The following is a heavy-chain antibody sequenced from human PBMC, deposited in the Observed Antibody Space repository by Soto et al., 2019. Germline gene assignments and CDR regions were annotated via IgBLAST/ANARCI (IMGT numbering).Heavy chain of an antibody. CDR2: ISSSSNNI. CDR3: ARDARREVTSFLNY. V-gene: IGHV3-48*02. CDR1: GFTLTHYS. Sequence: GGSLRLSCAASGFTLTHYSMNWVRQAPGKGLEWVAYISSSSNNIYYADSVKGRFTISRDNVKNSVDLQMNSLRDEDTAVYYCARDARREVTSFLNYWGPGTMVTVYS. J-gene: IGHJ4*02. D-gene: IGHD2-21*02.